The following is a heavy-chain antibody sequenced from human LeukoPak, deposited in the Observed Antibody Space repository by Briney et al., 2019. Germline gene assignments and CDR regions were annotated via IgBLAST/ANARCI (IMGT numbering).Heavy chain of an antibody. CDR2: MNPNSGNT. J-gene: IGHJ4*02. V-gene: IGHV1-8*01. CDR1: GYTFTSYD. CDR3: ARGYRADYYGSGSYYY. D-gene: IGHD3-10*01. Sequence: GASVKVSCKASGYTFTSYDINWVRQATGQGLEWMGWMNPNSGNTGYAQKFQGRVTMTRNTSISTAYKELSSLRSEDTAVYYCARGYRADYYGSGSYYYWGQGTLVTVSS.